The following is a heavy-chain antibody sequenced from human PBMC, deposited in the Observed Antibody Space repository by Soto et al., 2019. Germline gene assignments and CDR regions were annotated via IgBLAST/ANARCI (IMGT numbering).Heavy chain of an antibody. J-gene: IGHJ4*02. CDR1: GFTFSNYA. D-gene: IGHD6-19*01. CDR2: VSHDGRNT. CDR3: AKGGRQWLVTSDFNY. Sequence: PGGSTKLSYAACGFTFSNYAMHWALQAPGKGLEWVAVVSHDGRNTHYADSVKGRFTISRDSSKNTVSLEMTSLRPEDTAVYYCAKGGRQWLVTSDFNYWGQGALVTVS. V-gene: IGHV3-30*18.